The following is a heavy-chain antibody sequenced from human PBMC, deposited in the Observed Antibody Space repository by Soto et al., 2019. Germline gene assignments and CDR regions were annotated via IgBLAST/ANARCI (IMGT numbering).Heavy chain of an antibody. J-gene: IGHJ4*02. D-gene: IGHD5-12*01. V-gene: IGHV3-23*01. CDR2: ISARGGSS. Sequence: DVQLLESGGGLVQPGGSLRLSCAASGFSFSSYAMVWVRQAPGKGLEWVAVISARGGSSYFADSVKGRFTLSRDNSKNVLSLEMNSLSAEDTAIYFCAKGSIAYSASVDNWGQGTLVVVSS. CDR3: AKGSIAYSASVDN. CDR1: GFSFSSYA.